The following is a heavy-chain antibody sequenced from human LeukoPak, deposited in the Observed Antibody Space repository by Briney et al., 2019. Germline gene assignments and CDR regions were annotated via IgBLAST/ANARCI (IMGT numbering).Heavy chain of an antibody. D-gene: IGHD2-21*01. V-gene: IGHV3-23*01. CDR1: GFTFSNYG. CDR2: SASTGRT. CDR3: AQDRAWGAYAY. Sequence: GGSLRLSCAASGFTFSNYGMNWVRQAPGKGLEWVSGSASTGRTYYADSVKGRFTIHRDNSKNTLYLQMNSLRAEDTAIYHCAQDRAWGAYAYWGQGALVTVSS. J-gene: IGHJ4*02.